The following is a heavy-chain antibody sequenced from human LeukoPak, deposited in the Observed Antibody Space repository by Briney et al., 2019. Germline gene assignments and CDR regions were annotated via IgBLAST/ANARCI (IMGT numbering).Heavy chain of an antibody. CDR3: ARDTEPPYGSGTN. CDR2: ISTSGSTI. V-gene: IGHV3-48*03. J-gene: IGHJ4*02. CDR1: GFTFSSYE. Sequence: GGSLRLSCAASGFTFSSYEMNWVRQAPGKGLEWVSYISTSGSTIYYADSVKGRFTISRDNAKNSLYLQMNSLGDEDTAVYYCARDTEPPYGSGTNWGQGTLVTVSS. D-gene: IGHD3-10*01.